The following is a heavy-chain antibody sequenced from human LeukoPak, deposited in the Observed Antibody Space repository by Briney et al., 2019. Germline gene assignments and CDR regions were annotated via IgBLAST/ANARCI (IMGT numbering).Heavy chain of an antibody. Sequence: SETLSLTCTVSGDSISRGSYYWVWIRQPPGKELDWIGSIYSSGSTYYSPSLKSRVTISVETSSDQFSLKLSSVTAADMAVYYCARRGLGATGSDYWGQGTLVTVSS. D-gene: IGHD1-26*01. CDR3: ARRGLGATGSDY. V-gene: IGHV4-39*01. J-gene: IGHJ4*02. CDR2: IYSSGST. CDR1: GDSISRGSYY.